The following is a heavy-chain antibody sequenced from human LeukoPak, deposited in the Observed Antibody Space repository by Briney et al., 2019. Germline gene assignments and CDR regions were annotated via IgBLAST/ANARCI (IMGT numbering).Heavy chain of an antibody. CDR1: GGTFSSYA. V-gene: IGHV1-69*05. CDR2: IIPIFGTA. J-gene: IGHJ3*02. CDR3: ARDYDSSGYFDAFDI. D-gene: IGHD3-22*01. Sequence: SVRVSCKASGGTFSSYAISWVRQAPGQGLEWMGGIIPIFGTANYAQKFQGRVTITTDESTSTAYMELSSLRSEDTAVYYCARDYDSSGYFDAFDIWGQGTMVTVSS.